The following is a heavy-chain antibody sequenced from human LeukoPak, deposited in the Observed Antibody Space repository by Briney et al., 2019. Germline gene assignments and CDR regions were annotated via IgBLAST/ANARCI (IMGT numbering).Heavy chain of an antibody. CDR3: ARHFEWRPQWLAWFDP. Sequence: SETLSLTCAVYGGSFSGYYWSWIRQPPGKGLEWIGEINHSGSTNYNPSLKSRVTISVDTSKNQFSLKLSSVTAADTAVYYCARHFEWRPQWLAWFDPWGQGTLVTVSS. CDR2: INHSGST. D-gene: IGHD6-19*01. J-gene: IGHJ5*02. V-gene: IGHV4-34*01. CDR1: GGSFSGYY.